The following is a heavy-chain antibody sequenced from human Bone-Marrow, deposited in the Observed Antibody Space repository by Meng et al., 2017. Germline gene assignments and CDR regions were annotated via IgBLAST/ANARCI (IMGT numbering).Heavy chain of an antibody. CDR2: TYYRSRWYS. Sequence: QVQLQQSGPGLVKPSQTLLLTCAISGDSVSSNSATWNWIRQSPSRGLEWLERTYYRSRWYSDYAVSVQSRITINPDTSKNQFSLQLNSLTPEDSAVYYCARDGTSWYFFDYWGQGTLVTVSS. V-gene: IGHV6-1*01. D-gene: IGHD1-1*01. CDR1: GDSVSSNSAT. CDR3: ARDGTSWYFFDY. J-gene: IGHJ4*02.